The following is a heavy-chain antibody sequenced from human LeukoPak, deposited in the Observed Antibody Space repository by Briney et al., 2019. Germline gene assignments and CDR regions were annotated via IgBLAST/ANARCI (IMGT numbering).Heavy chain of an antibody. D-gene: IGHD2-15*01. V-gene: IGHV1-69*05. CDR3: AREYCSGGSCYGWFDP. CDR1: GGTFSSYA. J-gene: IGHJ5*02. CDR2: IIPIFGTA. Sequence: ASVKVSCKASGGTFSSYAISWVRQAPGQGLEWMGGIIPIFGTANYAQKFQGRVTITTDESTSTAYMELSSLRSEDTAVYYCAREYCSGGSCYGWFDPWGQGTLVTVSS.